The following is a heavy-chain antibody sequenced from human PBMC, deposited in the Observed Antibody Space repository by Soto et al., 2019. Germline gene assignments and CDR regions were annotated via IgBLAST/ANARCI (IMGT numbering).Heavy chain of an antibody. J-gene: IGHJ5*02. CDR3: ARDRSQLWPREYGCFDP. V-gene: IGHV3-33*01. Sequence: PGGSLRLSCAASGFTFSSYGMHWVRQAPGKGLEWVAVIWYDGSNKYYADSVKGRFTISRDNSENTLYLQMNSLRAEDTAVYYCARDRSQLWPREYGCFDPWGQGTLVTVSS. CDR1: GFTFSSYG. CDR2: IWYDGSNK. D-gene: IGHD5-18*01.